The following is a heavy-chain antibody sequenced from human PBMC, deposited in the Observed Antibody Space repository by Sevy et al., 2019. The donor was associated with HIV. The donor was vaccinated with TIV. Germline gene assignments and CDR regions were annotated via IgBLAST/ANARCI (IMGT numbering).Heavy chain of an antibody. Sequence: GGSLRLSCAASGFTFSSYGMHWVRQAPGKGLEWVAFIRYDGSNKYYADSVKGRFTISRDNSKNTLHLQMNSLRAEDTAVYYCAVIVVVITPGAFDIWGQGTMVTVSS. CDR2: IRYDGSNK. J-gene: IGHJ3*02. V-gene: IGHV3-30*02. CDR3: AVIVVVITPGAFDI. CDR1: GFTFSSYG. D-gene: IGHD3-22*01.